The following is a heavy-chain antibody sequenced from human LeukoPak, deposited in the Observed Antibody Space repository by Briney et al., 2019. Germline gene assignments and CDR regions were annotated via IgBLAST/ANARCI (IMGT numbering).Heavy chain of an antibody. V-gene: IGHV4-38-2*02. J-gene: IGHJ3*02. D-gene: IGHD3-10*01. Sequence: TSENLSLNGAVSGYSISSGYYWGWIRQPPVKGLEFIASIYHSGSTYYNLPRKSPVTISVDTSKSQFSLNLNSVAAAATALYYCARDSSLGSGPLDGFDIWGQGTLVTVSS. CDR1: GYSISSGYY. CDR3: ARDSSLGSGPLDGFDI. CDR2: IYHSGST.